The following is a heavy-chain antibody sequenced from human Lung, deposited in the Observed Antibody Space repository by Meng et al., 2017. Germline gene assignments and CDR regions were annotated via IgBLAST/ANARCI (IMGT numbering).Heavy chain of an antibody. V-gene: IGHV3-13*01. CDR3: ARGGIAVAGLDLFDY. D-gene: IGHD6-19*01. CDR1: GFIFSRYD. J-gene: IGHJ4*02. Sequence: EVQLVESGGGLVQPGGSLRSACAASGFIFSRYDMYWVRQASGQGLEWVSAIGTGGDTHYPDSVKGRFIISRENAKNSMYLQMNSLRAEDTAVYYCARGGIAVAGLDLFDYWGQGTLVTVSS. CDR2: IGTGGDT.